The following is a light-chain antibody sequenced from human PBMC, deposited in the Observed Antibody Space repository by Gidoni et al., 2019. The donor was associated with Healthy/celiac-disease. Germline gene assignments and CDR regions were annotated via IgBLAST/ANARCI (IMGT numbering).Light chain of an antibody. CDR2: DAS. J-gene: IGKJ3*01. V-gene: IGKV1-33*01. CDR1: QDISNY. CDR3: QQYDNLLFT. Sequence: DIQMTQSPSSLSASVGDRVTITCQASQDISNYLNWYQQKPEKAPKLLIYDASNLETGVPSRFSGSGSGTDFTFTISSLQPEDIATYYCQQYDNLLFTFXPXTKVDIK.